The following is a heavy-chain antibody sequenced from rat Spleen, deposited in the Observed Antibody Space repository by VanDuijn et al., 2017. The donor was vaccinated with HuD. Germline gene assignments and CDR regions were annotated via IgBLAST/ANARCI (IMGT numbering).Heavy chain of an antibody. CDR3: ARPTEGIAWFVY. CDR1: GFIFNNYD. Sequence: EVQLVESGGGLVQPGGSLQVSCAASGFIFNNYDMAWVRQTPTKGLAWVASISSGGGDTYYRDSVKGRFTISRDIAKSILFLEMDSLRSEDTATYYCARPTEGIAWFVYWGQGTLVTVSS. J-gene: IGHJ3*01. V-gene: IGHV5-25*01. D-gene: IGHD1-11*01. CDR2: ISSGGGDT.